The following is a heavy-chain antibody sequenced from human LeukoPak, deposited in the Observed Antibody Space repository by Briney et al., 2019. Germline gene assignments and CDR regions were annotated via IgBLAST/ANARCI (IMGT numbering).Heavy chain of an antibody. D-gene: IGHD6-19*01. CDR1: GGSFSGYY. Sequence: NTSETLSLTCAVYGGSFSGYYWSWIRQPPGKGLEWIGEINHSGSTNYNPSLKSRVTISVDTSKNQFSLKLSSVTAADTAVYYCARKGCQNSSGCVGTGQYFDYWGQGTLVTVSS. V-gene: IGHV4-34*01. CDR3: ARKGCQNSSGCVGTGQYFDY. CDR2: INHSGST. J-gene: IGHJ4*02.